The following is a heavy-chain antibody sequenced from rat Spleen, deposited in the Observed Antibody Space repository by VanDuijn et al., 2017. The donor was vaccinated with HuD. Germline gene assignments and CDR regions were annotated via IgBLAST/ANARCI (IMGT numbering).Heavy chain of an antibody. CDR1: GFTFSDYY. D-gene: IGHD4-3*01. V-gene: IGHV5-25*01. CDR3: ARETGYNSYFDY. J-gene: IGHJ2*01. Sequence: EVQLVESGGGAVQPGRSMKLSCAASGFTFSDYYMAWIRQAPTKGQEWVASISPSGGSTYYRDSVKGRFTVSRDNAKSTLYLQMDSLRSEDTATYYCARETGYNSYFDYWGQGVMVTASS. CDR2: ISPSGGST.